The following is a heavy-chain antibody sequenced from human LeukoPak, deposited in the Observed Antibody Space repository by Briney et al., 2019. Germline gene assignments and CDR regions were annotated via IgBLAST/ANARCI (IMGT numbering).Heavy chain of an antibody. D-gene: IGHD3-22*01. CDR3: AKDLYDSSGPPDAFDI. V-gene: IGHV3-23*01. Sequence: GGSLRLSCAASGFTFSSYAMSWVRQAPGKGLEWVSAISGSGGSTYYADSVKGRLTISRDNSKNTLYLQMNSLRAEDTAVYYCAKDLYDSSGPPDAFDIWGQGTMVTVSS. CDR2: ISGSGGST. CDR1: GFTFSSYA. J-gene: IGHJ3*02.